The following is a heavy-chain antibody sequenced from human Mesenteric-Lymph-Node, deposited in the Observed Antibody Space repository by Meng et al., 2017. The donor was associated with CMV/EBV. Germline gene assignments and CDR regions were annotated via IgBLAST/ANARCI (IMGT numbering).Heavy chain of an antibody. CDR3: ARVEDWNYGMDV. CDR2: IYDSGST. D-gene: IGHD1-1*01. V-gene: IGHV4-61*01. J-gene: IGHJ6*02. CDR1: GGSVSSGSYY. Sequence: SETLSLTCTVSGGSVSSGSYYWSWIRQPPGKGLEWIGCIYDSGSTNYNPSLKSRVTISVDTSKNQFSLKLSSVTAADTAVYYCARVEDWNYGMDVWGQGTTVTVSS.